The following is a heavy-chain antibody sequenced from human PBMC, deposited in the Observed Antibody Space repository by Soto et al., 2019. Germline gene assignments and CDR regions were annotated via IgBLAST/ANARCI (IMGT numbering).Heavy chain of an antibody. Sequence: SETLSLTCAVSGGSFTSNNWWTWVRQPPGQGLKWIGEIYRTGSTNYNPSLKSRVTISLDKSENQFSLKVTSLTAADTAVYYCASRDPGTSVDYWGQGTLVTVSS. J-gene: IGHJ4*02. CDR1: GGSFTSNNW. D-gene: IGHD1-7*01. CDR2: IYRTGST. CDR3: ASRDPGTSVDY. V-gene: IGHV4-4*02.